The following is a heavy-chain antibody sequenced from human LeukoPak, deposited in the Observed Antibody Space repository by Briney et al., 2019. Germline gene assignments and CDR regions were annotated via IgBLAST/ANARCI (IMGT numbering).Heavy chain of an antibody. CDR3: AREVVIAPRRGYAFDI. D-gene: IGHD2-15*01. J-gene: IGHJ3*02. V-gene: IGHV5-51*01. Sequence: GESLKISCKGSGYSFTNYWIGWVRQMPGKGLEWMGIIYPGDSYTRYSPSFQGQVTISADKSINTAYLQWSSLEASDTAMCYCAREVVIAPRRGYAFDIWGQGTVVTVSS. CDR1: GYSFTNYW. CDR2: IYPGDSYT.